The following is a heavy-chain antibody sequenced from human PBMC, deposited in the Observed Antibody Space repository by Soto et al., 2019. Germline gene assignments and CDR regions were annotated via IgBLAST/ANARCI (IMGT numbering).Heavy chain of an antibody. V-gene: IGHV5-51*03. CDR1: GYSFSSYW. Sequence: PGESLKFSCKASGYSFSSYWIGWVRQIPGKGLEWMGIIFPDDSETRYSPSFQGKVSISVDKSITTAYLQWSSLKASDTAMYYCARRLYDTSGYRYFDFWGQGTLVTVSS. CDR3: ARRLYDTSGYRYFDF. D-gene: IGHD3-22*01. J-gene: IGHJ4*02. CDR2: IFPDDSET.